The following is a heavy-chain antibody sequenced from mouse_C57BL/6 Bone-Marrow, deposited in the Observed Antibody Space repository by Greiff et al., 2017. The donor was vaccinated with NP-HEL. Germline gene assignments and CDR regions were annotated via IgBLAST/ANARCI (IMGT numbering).Heavy chain of an antibody. D-gene: IGHD1-1*01. CDR1: GFTFSSYA. Sequence: EVNVVESGGGLVKPGGSLKLSCAASGFTFSSYAMSWVRQTPEKRLEWVATISDGGSYTYYPDNVKCRFTIARDNAKNNLYLQMSHLKSEDTAMYYCARDYYGSSTFDYWGQGTTLTVSS. CDR3: ARDYYGSSTFDY. J-gene: IGHJ2*01. V-gene: IGHV5-4*01. CDR2: ISDGGSYT.